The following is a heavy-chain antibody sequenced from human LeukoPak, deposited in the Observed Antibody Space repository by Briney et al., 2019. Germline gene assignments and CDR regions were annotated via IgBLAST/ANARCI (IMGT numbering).Heavy chain of an antibody. CDR1: GGTFSSYA. CDR3: ARSPTSGSYYAYIDY. J-gene: IGHJ4*02. CDR2: IIPIFGTA. Sequence: SVKVSCKASGGTFSSYAISWVRQAPGQGLEWMGGIIPIFGTANYAQKFQGRVTITADETTNTDYMELSSLRSEDTAVYYCARSPTSGSYYAYIDYWGQGTLVTVSS. D-gene: IGHD3-10*01. V-gene: IGHV1-69*13.